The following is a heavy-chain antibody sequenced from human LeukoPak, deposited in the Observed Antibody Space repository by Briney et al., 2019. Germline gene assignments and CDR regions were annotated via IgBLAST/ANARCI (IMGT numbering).Heavy chain of an antibody. CDR2: ISSDGNTK. V-gene: IGHV3-30*18. CDR3: TKEGSANYLSFDY. CDR1: GFTFSNYG. D-gene: IGHD4/OR15-4a*01. Sequence: GRSLRLSCAASGFTFSNYGMHWVRQAPGKGLEWVAVISSDGNTKYYADSVKGRFTISRDNSKNVMSLQMNSLTPEDTAVYYCTKEGSANYLSFDYWGQGTLVTVSS. J-gene: IGHJ4*02.